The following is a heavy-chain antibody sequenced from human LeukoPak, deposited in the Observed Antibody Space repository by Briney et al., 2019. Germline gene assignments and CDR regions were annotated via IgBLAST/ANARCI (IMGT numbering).Heavy chain of an antibody. CDR3: ARAEVGVIVTPFDY. CDR2: ISYDGSNK. V-gene: IGHV3-30*03. D-gene: IGHD3-16*02. Sequence: PGGSLRLSCAASGFTFSSYGMHWVRQAPGKGLEWVAVISYDGSNKYYADSVKGRFTISRDNSKNTLYLQMNSLRAEDTAVYYCARAEVGVIVTPFDYWGQGTLVTVSS. J-gene: IGHJ4*02. CDR1: GFTFSSYG.